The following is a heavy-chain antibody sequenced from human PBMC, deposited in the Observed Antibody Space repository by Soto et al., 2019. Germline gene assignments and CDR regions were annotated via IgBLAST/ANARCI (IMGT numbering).Heavy chain of an antibody. Sequence: GGSLRLSCAASGFTFSNYYMSWIRQAPGKGLEWVSYISSSGSTIYYADSVKGRFTISRDNAKNSLYLQMNSLRAEDTAVYYCARDLKAAMVLYYFDYWGQGTLVTVSS. CDR1: GFTFSNYY. CDR2: ISSSGSTI. CDR3: ARDLKAAMVLYYFDY. V-gene: IGHV3-11*01. J-gene: IGHJ4*02. D-gene: IGHD5-18*01.